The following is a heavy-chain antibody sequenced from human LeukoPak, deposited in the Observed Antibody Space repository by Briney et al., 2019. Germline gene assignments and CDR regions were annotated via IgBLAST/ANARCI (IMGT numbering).Heavy chain of an antibody. J-gene: IGHJ4*02. V-gene: IGHV3-23*01. Sequence: GGSLRLSCVASGFIFSTHAMSWVRLAPGRGLEWVSTISDSGGSTYYTESVKGRFTISRDNSMSTLSLQMKSLRVGDTALYYCARGYCSGGSCTWGLFDSWGQGTLVTVSS. CDR3: ARGYCSGGSCTWGLFDS. D-gene: IGHD2-15*01. CDR2: ISDSGGST. CDR1: GFIFSTHA.